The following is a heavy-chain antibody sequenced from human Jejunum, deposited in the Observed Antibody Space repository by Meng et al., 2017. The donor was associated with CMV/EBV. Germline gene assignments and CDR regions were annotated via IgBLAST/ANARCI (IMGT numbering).Heavy chain of an antibody. CDR2: IYSGGTT. CDR1: FTVNSNY. Sequence: FTVNSNYMSWVRQAPGKGLGWVSLIYSGGTTYYADSVKGRFTISRDNSKNTLYLQMNSLRAEDTAVYYCARRKYDSGDYYHHAFDIWGQGTLVTVSS. D-gene: IGHD3-22*01. CDR3: ARRKYDSGDYYHHAFDI. J-gene: IGHJ3*02. V-gene: IGHV3-66*02.